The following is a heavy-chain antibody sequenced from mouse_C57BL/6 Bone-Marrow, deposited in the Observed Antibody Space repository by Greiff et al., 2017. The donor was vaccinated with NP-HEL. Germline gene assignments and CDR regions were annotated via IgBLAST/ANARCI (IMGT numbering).Heavy chain of an antibody. CDR3: ARVTTVVGFDY. J-gene: IGHJ2*01. V-gene: IGHV1-55*01. CDR2: IYPGSGST. D-gene: IGHD1-1*01. Sequence: QVHVKQSGAELVKPGASVKMSCKASGYTFTSYWITWVKQRPGQGLEWIGDIYPGSGSTNYNEKFKSKATLTVDTSSSTAYMQLSSLTSEDSAVYYCARVTTVVGFDYWGQGTTLTVSS. CDR1: GYTFTSYW.